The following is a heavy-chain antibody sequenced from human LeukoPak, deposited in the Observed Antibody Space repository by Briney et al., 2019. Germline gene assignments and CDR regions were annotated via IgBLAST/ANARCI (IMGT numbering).Heavy chain of an antibody. CDR2: ISDTGNT. CDR1: GFTLSSYA. D-gene: IGHD2-15*01. CDR3: AKAPVTTCRGAFCYPFDY. Sequence: GGALRLSCAASGFTLSSYAMSWVRQAPGKGLEWVSAISDTGNTYHADSVKGRFTISRDSSKNTLFLQMNRLRPEDAAVYYCAKAPVTTCRGAFCYPFDYWGLGTLVTVSS. V-gene: IGHV3-23*01. J-gene: IGHJ4*02.